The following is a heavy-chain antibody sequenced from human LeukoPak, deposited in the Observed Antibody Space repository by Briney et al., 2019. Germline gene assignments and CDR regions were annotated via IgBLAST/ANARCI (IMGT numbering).Heavy chain of an antibody. V-gene: IGHV4-34*01. CDR3: ARVPTFRQWLVTRGAFDI. CDR2: INHSGST. CDR1: GESFSGYY. J-gene: IGHJ3*02. D-gene: IGHD6-19*01. Sequence: SETLSLTCAVYGESFSGYYWSWIRQPPGKGLEWIGEINHSGSTNYNPSLKSRVTISVDTSKNQFSLKLSSVTAADTAVYYCARVPTFRQWLVTRGAFDIWGQGTMVTVSS.